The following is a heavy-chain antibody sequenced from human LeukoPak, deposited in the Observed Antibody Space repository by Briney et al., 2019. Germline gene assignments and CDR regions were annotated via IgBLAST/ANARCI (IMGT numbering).Heavy chain of an antibody. Sequence: GGSLRLSCAASGFTFSTYSMNWVRQAPGKGLEWVSSISSSSSYIYYADSVKGRFTISRDNAKNSLYLQMNSLRGEDTAVYYCARAVSDWFDPWGQGTLVTVSS. CDR1: GFTFSTYS. CDR3: ARAVSDWFDP. V-gene: IGHV3-21*01. CDR2: ISSSSSYI. J-gene: IGHJ5*02. D-gene: IGHD1-26*01.